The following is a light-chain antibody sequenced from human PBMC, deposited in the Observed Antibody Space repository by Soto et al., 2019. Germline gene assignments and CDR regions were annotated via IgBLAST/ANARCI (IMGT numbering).Light chain of an antibody. V-gene: IGLV1-44*01. CDR3: AAWDDSLNGLYG. Sequence: QSVLTQPPSASGTPGQRVTISCSGSSSNIGSNTVNWYQQLPETAPKLLIYSNNQRPSGVPDRFSGSKSGTSASLAISGLQYEDEADYYCAAWDDSLNGLYGFCPGTKHTVL. CDR1: SSNIGSNT. J-gene: IGLJ1*01. CDR2: SNN.